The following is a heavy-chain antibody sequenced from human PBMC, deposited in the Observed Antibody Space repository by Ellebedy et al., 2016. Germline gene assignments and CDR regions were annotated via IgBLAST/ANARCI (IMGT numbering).Heavy chain of an antibody. Sequence: SETLSLXCTVSGGSISSGGYYWTWIRQHPGKGLEWIGYIYSDGSTYYNPSLKSRLTISVDKSKNQFSLNLDSLTAADTAIYYCARAYRVSRSYSPKDAFDVWGQGTMVTVSS. J-gene: IGHJ3*01. V-gene: IGHV4-31*03. D-gene: IGHD1-26*01. CDR3: ARAYRVSRSYSPKDAFDV. CDR2: IYSDGST. CDR1: GGSISSGGYY.